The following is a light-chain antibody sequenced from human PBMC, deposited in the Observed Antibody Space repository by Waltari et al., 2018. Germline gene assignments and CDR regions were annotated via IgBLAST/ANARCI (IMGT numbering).Light chain of an antibody. CDR2: DAS. Sequence: EIVMTQSPATLSVSPGETATLSCRASQSFSSNVAWYQKKPVQAPRLLIYDASTRANSTPGKFRGSGSGTEFTLTISSLQSEDLAVYYCQQYNRWPPITFGHGTRLEIK. J-gene: IGKJ5*01. CDR3: QQYNRWPPIT. V-gene: IGKV3-15*01. CDR1: QSFSSN.